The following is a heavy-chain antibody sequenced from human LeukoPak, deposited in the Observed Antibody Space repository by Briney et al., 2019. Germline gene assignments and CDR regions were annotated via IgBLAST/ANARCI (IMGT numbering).Heavy chain of an antibody. Sequence: GGSLRLSCAGSGFTLRSNSMSWVRQAPGKGLEWVSVINSGGGTYYADSVKGRFTISRDNSKNTVYLQMNSLKTEDTAVYYCTRHVIGGTGPNPFDYWGQGTLVTVSS. V-gene: IGHV3-53*01. J-gene: IGHJ4*02. CDR3: TRHVIGGTGPNPFDY. CDR2: INSGGGT. D-gene: IGHD3-16*02. CDR1: GFTLRSNS.